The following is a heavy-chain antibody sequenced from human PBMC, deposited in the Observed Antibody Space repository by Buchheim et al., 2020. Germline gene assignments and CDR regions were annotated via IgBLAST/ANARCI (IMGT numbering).Heavy chain of an antibody. CDR2: ISGSGGST. Sequence: EVQLVESGGTLVQPGGSLRLSCVGSGFSFSSYSMSWVRQAPGKGLEWVSAISGSGGSTYYADSVKGRFTISRDNSKNTLYLQMNSLRAEDTAVYYCAKDLGYCSSTSCYTGFDYWGQGTL. CDR1: GFSFSSYS. D-gene: IGHD2-2*02. J-gene: IGHJ4*02. V-gene: IGHV3-23*04. CDR3: AKDLGYCSSTSCYTGFDY.